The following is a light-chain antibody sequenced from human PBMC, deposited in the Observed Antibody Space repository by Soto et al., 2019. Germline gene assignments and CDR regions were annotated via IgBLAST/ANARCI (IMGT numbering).Light chain of an antibody. CDR2: DAS. CDR1: QSISSW. Sequence: DIQMPQSPSPLLSPEGNRVTITCRASQSISSWLAWYQQKPGKAPKFLMYDASNWESGVPARFSGSGSGTEFTLTISSLQSEDFAVYYCHQYDDGPYTFGQGTKVDIK. V-gene: IGKV1-5*01. CDR3: HQYDDGPYT. J-gene: IGKJ2*01.